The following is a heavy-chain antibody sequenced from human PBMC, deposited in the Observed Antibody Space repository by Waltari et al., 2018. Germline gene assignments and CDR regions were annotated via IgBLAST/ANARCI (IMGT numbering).Heavy chain of an antibody. CDR1: GYTFTSYY. Sequence: QVQLVQSGAEVKKPGASVKVSCKASGYTFTSYYMHWVRQAPGQGLEWIGKINPSGGSTSYAQKFQGRVTMTRDTSTSTVYMELSSLRSEDTAVYYCARQGGDTIFGADPGRFDYWGQGTLVTVSS. V-gene: IGHV1-46*01. D-gene: IGHD3-3*01. CDR3: ARQGGDTIFGADPGRFDY. CDR2: INPSGGST. J-gene: IGHJ4*02.